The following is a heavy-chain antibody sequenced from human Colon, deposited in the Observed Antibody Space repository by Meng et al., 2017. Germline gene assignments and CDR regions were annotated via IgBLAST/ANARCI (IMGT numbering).Heavy chain of an antibody. CDR3: GTDIYD. J-gene: IGHJ4*02. D-gene: IGHD2/OR15-2a*01. CDR1: GFNFHNAW. Sequence: GGGLVEPGGFLRLSCVTSGFNFHNAWMRWFRQAPGKGLEWVGRLRSKADGGTTEYAAPVKGRFFISRDDSKSTLYLQMNSLKIEDTAMYYCGTDIYDWGQGTLVTVSS. V-gene: IGHV3-15*01. CDR2: LRSKADGGTT.